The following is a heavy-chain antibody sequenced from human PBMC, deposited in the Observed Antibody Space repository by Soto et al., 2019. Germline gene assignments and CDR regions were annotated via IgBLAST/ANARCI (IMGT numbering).Heavy chain of an antibody. CDR1: GASISGFY. Sequence: SETLSLTCTVSGASISGFYWSWIRKSAGKGLEWIGRIYATGTTDYNPSLKSRVMMSVDTSKKQFSLKLRSVTAADTAVYYCVRDGTKTLRDCFDPWGQGISVTVSS. J-gene: IGHJ5*02. D-gene: IGHD1-1*01. CDR2: IYATGTT. CDR3: VRDGTKTLRDCFDP. V-gene: IGHV4-4*07.